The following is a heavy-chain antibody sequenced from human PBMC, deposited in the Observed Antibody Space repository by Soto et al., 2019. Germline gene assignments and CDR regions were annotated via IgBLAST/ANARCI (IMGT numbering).Heavy chain of an antibody. D-gene: IGHD2-8*01. V-gene: IGHV4-59*08. J-gene: IGHJ6*02. Sequence: SETLSLTCTVSGGSISSFYWSWIRQPPGEGLEWIGYIYYSGSTNHNPSLKSRVTISVDTSKNQFSLKLSSVTAADTAVYYCARQMENWSYYNGLDVWGQGTTVTVSS. CDR2: IYYSGST. CDR1: GGSISSFY. CDR3: ARQMENWSYYNGLDV.